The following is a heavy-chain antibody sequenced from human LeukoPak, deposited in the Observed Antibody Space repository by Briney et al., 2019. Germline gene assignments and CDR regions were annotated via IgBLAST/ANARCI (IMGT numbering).Heavy chain of an antibody. V-gene: IGHV4-39*01. CDR2: ITYSGST. Sequence: SETLSLTCTVSGGSITSNSYYWGWIRQPPGKGLEWIGSITYSGSTYYNPSLKRRVTISIDTSKNQFSLKLTSVTAADTAVYYCARHLSRAQNYWYFDLWGRGTLVTVSS. CDR1: GGSITSNSYY. J-gene: IGHJ2*01. CDR3: ARHLSRAQNYWYFDL.